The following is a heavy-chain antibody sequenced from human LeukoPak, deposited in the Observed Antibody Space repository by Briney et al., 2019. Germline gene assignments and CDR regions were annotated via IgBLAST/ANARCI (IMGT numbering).Heavy chain of an antibody. CDR1: GGSFSGYY. J-gene: IGHJ5*02. CDR2: INHSGST. Sequence: MASETLSLTCAVYGGSFSGYYWSWIRQPPGKGLEWIGEINHSGSTNYNPSLKSRVTISVDTSKNQFSLKLSSVTAADTAVYYCAREIFGVVIIYWFDPWGQGTLVTVSS. V-gene: IGHV4-34*01. CDR3: AREIFGVVIIYWFDP. D-gene: IGHD3-3*01.